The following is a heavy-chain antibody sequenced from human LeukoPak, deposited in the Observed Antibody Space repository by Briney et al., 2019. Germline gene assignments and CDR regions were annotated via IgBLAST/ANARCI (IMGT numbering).Heavy chain of an antibody. CDR3: ARGMATIALSDAFDI. V-gene: IGHV1-2*06. Sequence: ASVKVSCKASGYTFTGYYMHWVRKAPGQGLESMGRMNPNSGGTNYAQKFQGRVTMTRDTSISTAYMELSRLRSDDTAVYYCARGMATIALSDAFDIWGQGTMVTVSS. CDR2: MNPNSGGT. D-gene: IGHD5-24*01. CDR1: GYTFTGYY. J-gene: IGHJ3*02.